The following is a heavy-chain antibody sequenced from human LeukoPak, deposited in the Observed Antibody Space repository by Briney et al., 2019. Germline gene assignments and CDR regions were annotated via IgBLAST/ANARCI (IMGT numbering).Heavy chain of an antibody. CDR2: IYSGGST. D-gene: IGHD3-22*01. Sequence: AGGSLSLSCAASGFTVSSNYMSWVRQAPGKGLEWVSVIYSGGSTYYADSVKGRFTISRDNSKNTLYLQMNSLRAEDTAVYYCARVAPPYYYDSSGYFDYWGQGTLVTVSS. CDR1: GFTVSSNY. V-gene: IGHV3-53*01. J-gene: IGHJ4*02. CDR3: ARVAPPYYYDSSGYFDY.